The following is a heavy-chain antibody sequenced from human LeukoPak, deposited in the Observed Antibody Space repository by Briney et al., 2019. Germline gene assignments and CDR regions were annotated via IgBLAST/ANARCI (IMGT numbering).Heavy chain of an antibody. Sequence: GRSLRLSCAASGFTFSSYAMHWVRQAPGKGLEWVAVISYDGSNKYYADSVKGRFTISRDNSKNTLYLQMNSLRAEDTAVYYCARPRGGQWLVQDYFDYWGQGTPVTVSS. CDR2: ISYDGSNK. CDR1: GFTFSSYA. V-gene: IGHV3-30-3*01. J-gene: IGHJ4*02. CDR3: ARPRGGQWLVQDYFDY. D-gene: IGHD6-19*01.